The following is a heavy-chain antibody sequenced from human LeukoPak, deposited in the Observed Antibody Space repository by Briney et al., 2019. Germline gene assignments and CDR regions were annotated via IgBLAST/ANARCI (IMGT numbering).Heavy chain of an antibody. J-gene: IGHJ4*02. CDR1: GYTFTNSW. Sequence: GESLKISCKGSGYTFTNSWIGWVRQMPGKGLEWMGIIYPGDSDTRYSPSFQGQVTISADKSISTAYLQWSSLKASDTAMYYCARQAVRAYFDYWGQGTLVTVSS. CDR3: ARQAVRAYFDY. CDR2: IYPGDSDT. V-gene: IGHV5-51*01. D-gene: IGHD4-17*01.